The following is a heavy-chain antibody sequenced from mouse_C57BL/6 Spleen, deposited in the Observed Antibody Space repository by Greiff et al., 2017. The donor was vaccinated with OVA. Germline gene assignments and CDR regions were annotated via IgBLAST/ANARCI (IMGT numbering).Heavy chain of an antibody. CDR1: GYTFTSYW. CDR2: IDPSDSYT. D-gene: IGHD2-10*02. Sequence: QVHVKQPGAELVMPGASVKLSCKASGYTFTSYWMHWVKQRPGQGLEWIGEIDPSDSYTNYNQKFKGKSTLTVDKSSSTAYMQLSSLTSEDSAVYYCARRGVWSGDFDYWGQGTTLTVSS. CDR3: ARRGVWSGDFDY. V-gene: IGHV1-69*01. J-gene: IGHJ2*01.